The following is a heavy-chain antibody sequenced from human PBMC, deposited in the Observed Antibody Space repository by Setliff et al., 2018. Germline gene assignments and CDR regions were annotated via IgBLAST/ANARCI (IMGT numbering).Heavy chain of an antibody. Sequence: PSETLSLTCTVSGGSISSGDYYWSWIRQPPGKGLEWIGYIYYSGSAYYNPSLKSRVTISVDTSKNQFSLKVNSVTAADTAVYYCARGPPGYNPYHWFDPWGQGTLVTVSS. CDR1: GGSISSGDYY. CDR2: IYYSGSA. J-gene: IGHJ5*02. V-gene: IGHV4-30-4*02. CDR3: ARGPPGYNPYHWFDP. D-gene: IGHD5-12*01.